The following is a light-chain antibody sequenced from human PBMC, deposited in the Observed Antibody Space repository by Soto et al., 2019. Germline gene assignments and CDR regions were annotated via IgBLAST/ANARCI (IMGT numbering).Light chain of an antibody. J-gene: IGLJ2*01. Sequence: QSALTQPPSASGSPGQSVTISCTGTSSDVGGYNYVSWYQQHPGKAPKLMIYEVSKRPSGVPDRFSGSKSGNTASLTVSGLQAEDEAHYYCSSYAGSTNSEFGGGTTLTVL. CDR2: EVS. CDR3: SSYAGSTNSE. V-gene: IGLV2-8*01. CDR1: SSDVGGYNY.